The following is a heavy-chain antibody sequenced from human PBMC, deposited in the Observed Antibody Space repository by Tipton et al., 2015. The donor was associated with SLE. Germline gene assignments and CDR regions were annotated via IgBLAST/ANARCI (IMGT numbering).Heavy chain of an antibody. J-gene: IGHJ4*02. CDR3: ARDWQQLPFDY. CDR1: GGTLSSSA. V-gene: IGHV1-69*01. CDR2: IIPIFGTA. Sequence: QSGAEVKKPGSSVKVSCKASGGTLSSSAISWVRQAPGQGLEWMGGIIPIFGTANYAQKFQGRVTITADESTSTAYMELSSLRSDDTAVYYCARDWQQLPFDYWGQGTLVTVSS. D-gene: IGHD6-13*01.